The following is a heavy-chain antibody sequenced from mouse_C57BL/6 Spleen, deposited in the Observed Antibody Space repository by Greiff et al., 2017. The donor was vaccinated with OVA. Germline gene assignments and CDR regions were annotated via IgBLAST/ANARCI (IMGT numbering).Heavy chain of an antibody. CDR2: IDPSDSST. D-gene: IGHD2-5*01. CDR3: ARRSYYSNPPLDY. J-gene: IGHJ2*01. V-gene: IGHV1-59*01. CDR1: GYTFTSYW. Sequence: QVQLQQPGAELVRPGTSVKLSCKASGYTFTSYWMHWVKQRPGQGLEWIGVIDPSDSSTNYNQKFKGKATLTVDTSSSTAYMQLSSLTSEDSAVYYCARRSYYSNPPLDYWGQGTTLTVSS.